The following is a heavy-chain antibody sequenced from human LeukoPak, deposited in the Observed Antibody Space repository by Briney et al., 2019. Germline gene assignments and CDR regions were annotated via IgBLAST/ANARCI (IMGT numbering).Heavy chain of an antibody. Sequence: PGGSLRLSCAASGFTFSNYAMHWVRQAPDKGLEWVAVMSYDGSNKYYADSVKGRFTISRDNSKNTLYLQMNSLRAEDTAVYYCARAKSTSGLVVVVAATLLFDYWGQGTLVTVSS. J-gene: IGHJ4*02. V-gene: IGHV3-30*04. CDR3: ARAKSTSGLVVVVAATLLFDY. CDR2: MSYDGSNK. D-gene: IGHD2-15*01. CDR1: GFTFSNYA.